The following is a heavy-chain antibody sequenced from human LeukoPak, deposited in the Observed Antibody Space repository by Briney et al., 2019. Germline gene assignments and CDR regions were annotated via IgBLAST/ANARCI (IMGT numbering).Heavy chain of an antibody. CDR3: AGAGYSSVWSYFYFDS. D-gene: IGHD6-13*01. V-gene: IGHV4-59*01. Sequence: SETLSLTCTVSGGSISSSYWSWIRQLPGKGLEWIGYVYYSGTTKYNPSLKSRVTMSADSSRNQFSLQLNSVTAADTAVYYCAGAGYSSVWSYFYFDSWGQGALVTVSS. CDR1: GGSISSSY. J-gene: IGHJ4*02. CDR2: VYYSGTT.